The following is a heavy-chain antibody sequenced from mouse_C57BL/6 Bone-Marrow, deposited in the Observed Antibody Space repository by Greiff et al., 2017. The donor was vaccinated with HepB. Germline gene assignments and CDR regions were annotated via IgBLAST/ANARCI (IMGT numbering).Heavy chain of an antibody. V-gene: IGHV5-17*01. CDR2: ISSGSSTI. CDR3: ARRLPWYFDV. CDR1: GFTFSDYG. Sequence: EVKLMESGGGLVKPGGSLKLSCAASGFTFSDYGMHWVRQAPEKGLEWVAYISSGSSTIYYADTVKGRFTISRDNAKNTLFLQMTSLRSEDTAMYYCARRLPWYFDVWGTGTTVTVSS. J-gene: IGHJ1*03.